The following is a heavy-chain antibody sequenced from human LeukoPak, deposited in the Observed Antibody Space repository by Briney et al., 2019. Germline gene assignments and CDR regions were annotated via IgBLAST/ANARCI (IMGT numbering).Heavy chain of an antibody. CDR2: ISSSSSYI. D-gene: IGHD3-9*01. CDR3: ARDTYYDILTGQRFYGMDV. V-gene: IGHV3-21*01. Sequence: GGFLRLSCAASGFTFSSYSMNWVRQAPGKGLEWVSSISSSSSYIYYADSVKGRFTISRDNAKNSLYLQMNSLRAEDTAVYYCARDTYYDILTGQRFYGMDVWGQGTTVTVSS. CDR1: GFTFSSYS. J-gene: IGHJ6*02.